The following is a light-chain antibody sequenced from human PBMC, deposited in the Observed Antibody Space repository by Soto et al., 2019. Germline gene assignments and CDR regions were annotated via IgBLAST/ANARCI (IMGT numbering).Light chain of an antibody. CDR1: QSVDIN. Sequence: EIVLTQSPATLAVSPGERVTLSCRASQSVDINLAWYQQKPGQAPRLLLYGASTRATGIPVRFSGSGFGTEFTLTISSLQSEDIAVYYCQHYYGWPPETFGQGTKVDIK. CDR2: GAS. J-gene: IGKJ1*01. CDR3: QHYYGWPPET. V-gene: IGKV3-15*01.